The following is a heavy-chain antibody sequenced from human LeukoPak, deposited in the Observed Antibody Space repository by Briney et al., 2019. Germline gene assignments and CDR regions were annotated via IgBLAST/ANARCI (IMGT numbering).Heavy chain of an antibody. CDR2: VSNSGAGT. V-gene: IGHV3-23*01. J-gene: IGHJ4*02. D-gene: IGHD2-2*01. CDR1: GFTFSSYA. CDR3: SKVDIVSSSTDY. Sequence: PGGSLRLSCAASGFTFSSYAMTWVRQAPGKGLEWVSSVSNSGAGTYYADSVKGRLTISRDNYMNTVYLQMKSLEAADTSVYDTSKVDIVSSSTDYWGQGTLVTVSS.